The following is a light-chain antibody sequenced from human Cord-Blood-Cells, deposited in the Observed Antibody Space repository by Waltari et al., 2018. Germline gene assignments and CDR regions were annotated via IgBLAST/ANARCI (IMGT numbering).Light chain of an antibody. V-gene: IGLV6-57*02. CDR2: EDN. J-gene: IGLJ3*02. Sequence: NFMLTQPHSVSESPGKTVTISCTGSSGSIASNYVQWYQQRPGSAPTTVIYEDNQRPSGVPDRFSGSIDSSSNSASLTISGLKTEDEADYYCQSYDSSNWVFGGGTKPTVL. CDR1: SGSIASNY. CDR3: QSYDSSNWV.